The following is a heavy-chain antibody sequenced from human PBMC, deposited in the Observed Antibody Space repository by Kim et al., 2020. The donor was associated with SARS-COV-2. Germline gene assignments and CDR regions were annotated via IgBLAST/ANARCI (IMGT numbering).Heavy chain of an antibody. J-gene: IGHJ4*02. CDR2: ISSDGSNK. D-gene: IGHD5-18*01. Sequence: GGSLRLSCAASGFTFSSYAMHWVRQAPGKGLEWVAVISSDGSNKYYADSVKGRFTISRDNSKNTLYLQMNSLRAEDTAVYYCARATEGTAMDFDYWVQGTLVTVSS. CDR3: ARATEGTAMDFDY. CDR1: GFTFSSYA. V-gene: IGHV3-30*04.